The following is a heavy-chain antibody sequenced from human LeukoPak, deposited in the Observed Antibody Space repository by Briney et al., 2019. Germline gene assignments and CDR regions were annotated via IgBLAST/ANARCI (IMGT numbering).Heavy chain of an antibody. D-gene: IGHD2-15*01. J-gene: IGHJ6*03. CDR1: GFTFGDYY. CDR2: ISSSGSTI. Sequence: GGSLRLSCAASGFTFGDYYMSWIRQAPGKGLEWVSYISSSGSTIYYADSVKGRFTISRDNAKNSLYLQMNSLRAEDTAVYYCARSRGYCSGGSCYGRGGEYYYYYYYMDAWGKGTTVTISS. CDR3: ARSRGYCSGGSCYGRGGEYYYYYYYMDA. V-gene: IGHV3-11*01.